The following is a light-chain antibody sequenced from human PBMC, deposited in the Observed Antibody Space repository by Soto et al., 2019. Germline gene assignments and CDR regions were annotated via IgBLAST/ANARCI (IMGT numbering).Light chain of an antibody. J-gene: IGKJ5*01. CDR1: QAISNS. CDR3: QSYNTARPT. V-gene: IGKV1-27*01. CDR2: AAS. Sequence: IRMTHSPSSLSASMLYRVAITFLASQAISNSLACYQQKPGKPPQLLIYAASTLQSGVPSRFSGSGSGTDFTLTISGLQPEDLATYYCQSYNTARPTFGQGTRLEIK.